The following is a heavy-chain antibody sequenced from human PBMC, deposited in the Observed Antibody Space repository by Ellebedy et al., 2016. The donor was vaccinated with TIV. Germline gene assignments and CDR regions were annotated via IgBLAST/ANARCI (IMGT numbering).Heavy chain of an antibody. J-gene: IGHJ4*02. CDR1: GGSISSYY. Sequence: SETLSLTXTVSGGSISSYYWSWIRQPPGKGLEGSGYIYYSGSTNYNPSLKSRVTISVATSKNQFSLKLSSVTAADTAVYYCASGGNVRFDYWGQGTLVTVSS. CDR3: ASGGNVRFDY. V-gene: IGHV4-59*01. CDR2: IYYSGST. D-gene: IGHD4-23*01.